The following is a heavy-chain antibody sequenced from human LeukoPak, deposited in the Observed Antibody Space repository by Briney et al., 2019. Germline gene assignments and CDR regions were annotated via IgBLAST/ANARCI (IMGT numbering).Heavy chain of an antibody. D-gene: IGHD3-16*01. V-gene: IGHV4-34*01. CDR1: GGSFSGYY. Sequence: NPSETLSLTCAVYGGSFSGYYWSWIRQPPGKGLEWIGEINHSGSTNYNPSLKSRVTISVDTSKNQFSLKLSSVTAADTAVYYCASPWGLRADYWGQGTLVTVSS. CDR3: ASPWGLRADY. J-gene: IGHJ4*02. CDR2: INHSGST.